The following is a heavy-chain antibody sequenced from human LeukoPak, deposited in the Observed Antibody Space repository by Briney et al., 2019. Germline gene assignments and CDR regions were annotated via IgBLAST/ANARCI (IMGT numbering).Heavy chain of an antibody. CDR3: ARGHYGMDV. J-gene: IGHJ6*02. CDR2: INRSGETT. Sequence: PGGSLRLSCAASKFSFQSYGMSWVRQAPGKGLEWVSGINRSGETTYYADSVKGRFTISRDNAKNSLYLQMNSLRAEDTAVYYCARGHYGMDVWGQGTTV. CDR1: KFSFQSYG. V-gene: IGHV3-23*01.